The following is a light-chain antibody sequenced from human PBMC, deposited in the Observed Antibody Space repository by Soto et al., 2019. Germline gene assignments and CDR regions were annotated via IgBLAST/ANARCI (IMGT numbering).Light chain of an antibody. CDR3: SSYTTSSTLV. CDR1: SSDVGGYNY. J-gene: IGLJ1*01. V-gene: IGLV2-14*01. Sequence: QSALTQPASVSGSPGQSITISCTGTSSDVGGYNYVSWYQQHPGKAPKLMIYDVSYRPSGVSNRFSGAKSGNTASLTSSGLQAEDAADYYCSSYTTSSTLVFGTGTKLTVL. CDR2: DVS.